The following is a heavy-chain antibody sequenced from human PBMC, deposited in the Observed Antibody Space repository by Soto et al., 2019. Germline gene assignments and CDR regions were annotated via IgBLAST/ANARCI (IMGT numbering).Heavy chain of an antibody. V-gene: IGHV4-31*03. CDR2: IYYSGTT. D-gene: IGHD6-13*01. Sequence: QVQLQESGPGLVKPSQTLSLTCTVSGGSISSGGSYWRWIRQSPGKGLEWIGYIYYSGTTYYNPSLQSRVSVSLDTSKTQFSPKLSSVSAADTAIYYCASGNCFPSSCSYLDLWGRGTLVTVSS. CDR1: GGSISSGGSY. J-gene: IGHJ2*01. CDR3: ASGNCFPSSCSYLDL.